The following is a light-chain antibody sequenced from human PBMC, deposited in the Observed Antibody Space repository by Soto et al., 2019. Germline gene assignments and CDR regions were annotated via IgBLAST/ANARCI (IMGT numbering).Light chain of an antibody. V-gene: IGLV4-69*01. J-gene: IGLJ2*01. CDR3: QTWGTGIQV. Sequence: QSVLTQSPSASASLGASVKLTCTLSSGHSSYAIAWHQQQPEKGPRYLMKLNSDGSHSKGDGIPDRFSGSSSGAERYLTISGLQSEDEADYYCQTWGTGIQVFGGGPTLTVL. CDR1: SGHSSYA. CDR2: LNSDGSH.